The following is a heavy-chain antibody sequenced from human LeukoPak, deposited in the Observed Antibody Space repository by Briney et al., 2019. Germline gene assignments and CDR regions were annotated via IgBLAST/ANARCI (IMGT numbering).Heavy chain of an antibody. CDR1: GFTFSSYG. J-gene: IGHJ3*02. Sequence: GGSLRLSCAASGFTFSSYGMPWVRQAPGKGLEWVAVISYDGSNKYYADSVKGRFTISRDNSKNTLYLQMNSLRAEDTAVYYCARESFGVVIGGPTDAFDIWGQGTMVTVSS. CDR3: ARESFGVVIGGPTDAFDI. D-gene: IGHD3-3*01. V-gene: IGHV3-30*03. CDR2: ISYDGSNK.